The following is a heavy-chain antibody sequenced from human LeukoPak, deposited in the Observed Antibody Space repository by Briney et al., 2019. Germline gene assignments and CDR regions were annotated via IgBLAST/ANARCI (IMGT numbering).Heavy chain of an antibody. CDR3: AREKGYYDSSGYYYDY. Sequence: GASVKVSCKAPGYTFTSYGISWVRQAPGQGLEWMGWISAYNGNTNYAQKLQGRVTMTTDTSTSTAYMELRSLRSDDTAVYYCAREKGYYDSSGYYYDYWGQGTLVTVSS. D-gene: IGHD3-22*01. CDR2: ISAYNGNT. CDR1: GYTFTSYG. J-gene: IGHJ4*02. V-gene: IGHV1-18*01.